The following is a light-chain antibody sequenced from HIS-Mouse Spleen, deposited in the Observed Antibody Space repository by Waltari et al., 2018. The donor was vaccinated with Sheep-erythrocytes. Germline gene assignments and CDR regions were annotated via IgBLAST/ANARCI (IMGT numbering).Light chain of an antibody. CDR3: CSYAGSSTPWV. CDR1: SSDVGSYNL. V-gene: IGLV2-23*01. Sequence: QSALTQPASVSGSPGQPITISCTGTSSDVGSYNLVPWYQQRPGKAPKLMIYAGSKRPSGVSNRFSGSKSGNTASLTISGLQAEDEADYYCCSYAGSSTPWVFGGGTKLTVL. J-gene: IGLJ3*02. CDR2: AGS.